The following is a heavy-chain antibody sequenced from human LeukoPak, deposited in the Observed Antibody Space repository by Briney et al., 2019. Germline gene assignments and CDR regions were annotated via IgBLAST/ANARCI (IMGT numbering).Heavy chain of an antibody. J-gene: IGHJ4*02. CDR3: ARGGRTIFGVVSDY. V-gene: IGHV1-46*01. Sequence: ASVKVSCKASGYTFSNYYMHWVRQAPGQGLEWMGMINPSGGSTSYAQKFQGRVTMTRDTSTSTVCMELSSLRYEDTAVYYCARGGRTIFGVVSDYWGQGTLVTVSS. CDR2: INPSGGST. CDR1: GYTFSNYY. D-gene: IGHD3-3*01.